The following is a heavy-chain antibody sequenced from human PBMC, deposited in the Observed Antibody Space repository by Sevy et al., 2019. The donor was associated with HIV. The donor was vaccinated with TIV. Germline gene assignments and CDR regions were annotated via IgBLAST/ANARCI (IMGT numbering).Heavy chain of an antibody. Sequence: GGSLRLSCAASGFTFSDYYMSWIRQAPGKGLEWVSYISSSGSTIYYEDSLKGRFTIPRDNAKNSLYLEMNSLRAEDTAVYYCARADYVLRFLEWLFLLDYWGQGTLVTVSS. CDR3: ARADYVLRFLEWLFLLDY. CDR1: GFTFSDYY. D-gene: IGHD3-3*01. V-gene: IGHV3-11*01. CDR2: ISSSGSTI. J-gene: IGHJ4*02.